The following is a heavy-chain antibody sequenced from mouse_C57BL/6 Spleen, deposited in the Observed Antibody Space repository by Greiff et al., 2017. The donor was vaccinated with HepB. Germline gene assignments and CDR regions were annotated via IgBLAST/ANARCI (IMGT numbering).Heavy chain of an antibody. CDR2: IHPNSGST. CDR3: ATTSYYGSSYYAMDY. D-gene: IGHD1-1*01. Sequence: QVQLQQPGAELVKPGASVKLSCKASGYTFTSYWMHWVKQRPGQGLEWIGMIHPNSGSTNYNEKFKSKATLTVDKPSSTAYMQLSSLTSEDSAVYYCATTSYYGSSYYAMDYWGQGTSVTVSS. J-gene: IGHJ4*01. CDR1: GYTFTSYW. V-gene: IGHV1-64*01.